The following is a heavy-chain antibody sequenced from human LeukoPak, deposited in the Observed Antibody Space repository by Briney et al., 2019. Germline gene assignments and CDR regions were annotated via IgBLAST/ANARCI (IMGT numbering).Heavy chain of an antibody. V-gene: IGHV4-39*01. J-gene: IGHJ4*02. CDR3: ARNKTITAAGTYY. D-gene: IGHD6-13*01. CDR1: GGSISSATYY. Sequence: SETLSLTCTVSGGSISSATYYWGWIRQPPGKGLEWIGSIYYSGSAYYNPSLESRITISVDTSKNQFSLKLRSVTAADTAIYYCARNKTITAAGTYYWGQGTLVTVSS. CDR2: IYYSGSA.